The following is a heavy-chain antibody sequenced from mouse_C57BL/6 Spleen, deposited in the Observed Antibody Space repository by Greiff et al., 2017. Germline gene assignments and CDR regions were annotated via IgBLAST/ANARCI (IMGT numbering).Heavy chain of an antibody. CDR3: ARKNGYGSSLLSYWYFDV. J-gene: IGHJ1*03. Sequence: QVQLKESGPGLVAPSQCLSITCTVSGFSLTSYAISWVRQPPGKGLEWLGVIWTGGGTNYNSALKSRLSISKDNSKSQVFLKMNSLQTDDTARYYCARKNGYGSSLLSYWYFDVWGTGTTVTVSS. CDR2: IWTGGGT. V-gene: IGHV2-9-1*01. CDR1: GFSLTSYA. D-gene: IGHD1-1*01.